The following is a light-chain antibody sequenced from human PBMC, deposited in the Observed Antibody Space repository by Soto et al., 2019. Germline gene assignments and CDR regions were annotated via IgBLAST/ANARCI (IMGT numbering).Light chain of an antibody. V-gene: IGLV2-14*01. J-gene: IGLJ2*01. CDR1: SSDVGGYNY. Sequence: QYALNQSASVSGSPGQSITISCTGTSSDVGGYNYVSWYQQHPGKAPKLMIYDVSNRPSGVSNRFSGSKSGNTASLTISGLQAEDEADYYCSSYTSSSTYVVFGGGTQLTVL. CDR3: SSYTSSSTYVV. CDR2: DVS.